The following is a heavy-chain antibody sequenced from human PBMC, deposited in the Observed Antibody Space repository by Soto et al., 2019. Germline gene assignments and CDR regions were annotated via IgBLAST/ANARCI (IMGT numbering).Heavy chain of an antibody. CDR3: ARSIRGPRRFNGMDV. V-gene: IGHV2-70*13. CDR1: GFSLTSPGMC. J-gene: IGHJ6*02. CDR2: IERDDDDK. D-gene: IGHD1-20*01. Sequence: PTLVNPAETLTLTCTFSGFSLTSPGMCVSWIRQSPEKALEWLALIERDDDDKYYSTSLKTRLTISKDTRKNQVVLTMANMEPADTATYYCARSIRGPRRFNGMDVWGQGTTVTVSS.